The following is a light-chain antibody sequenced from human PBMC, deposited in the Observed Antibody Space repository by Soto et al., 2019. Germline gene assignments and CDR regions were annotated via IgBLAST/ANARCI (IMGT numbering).Light chain of an antibody. CDR2: WAS. Sequence: DIVMTQSPDSLAVSLGERATINCKSSQSVFYSSNNKNSLAWYQQKPGQPPKLLIYWASTRESGVPDRFSGGGSGTDFTLTISSLQAEDVAVYYCQQYYITPLTFGQGTKVEIK. CDR1: QSVFYSSNNKNS. V-gene: IGKV4-1*01. CDR3: QQYYITPLT. J-gene: IGKJ1*01.